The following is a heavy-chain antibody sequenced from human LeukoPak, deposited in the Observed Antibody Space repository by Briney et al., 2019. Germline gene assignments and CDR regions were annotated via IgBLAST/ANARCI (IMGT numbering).Heavy chain of an antibody. V-gene: IGHV1-2*02. Sequence: ASVKVSCKASGYTFTGYYMHWVRQAPGQGLEWMGWINPNSGGTNYAQKFQGRVTMTRDTSISTAYMELSRLRSDDTAVYYCAGGYSSGWYVLDYWGQGTLVTVSS. CDR2: INPNSGGT. CDR3: AGGYSSGWYVLDY. J-gene: IGHJ4*02. CDR1: GYTFTGYY. D-gene: IGHD6-19*01.